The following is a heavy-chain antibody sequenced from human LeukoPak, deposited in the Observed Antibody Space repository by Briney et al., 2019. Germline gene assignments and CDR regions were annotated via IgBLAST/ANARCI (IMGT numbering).Heavy chain of an antibody. D-gene: IGHD3-22*01. Sequence: GGSLRLSCAASGFTFSDYYMSWIRQAPGKGLEWVSYISSSGSTIYYADSVKGRFTISRDNAKNSLYLQMNSLRAEGTAVYYSAREGYNYDSSGYQSRYFDLWGRGTLVTVPS. CDR2: ISSSGSTI. CDR3: AREGYNYDSSGYQSRYFDL. V-gene: IGHV3-11*04. J-gene: IGHJ2*01. CDR1: GFTFSDYY.